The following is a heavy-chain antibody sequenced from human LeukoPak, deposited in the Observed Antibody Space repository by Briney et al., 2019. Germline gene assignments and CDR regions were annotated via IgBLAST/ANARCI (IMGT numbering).Heavy chain of an antibody. CDR2: ISWNSGSI. CDR1: GFTFDDYA. V-gene: IGHV3-9*03. D-gene: IGHD6-13*01. CDR3: AKDSSSWGSFTSIDY. J-gene: IGHJ4*02. Sequence: GGSLRLSCAASGFTFDDYAMHWVRQAPGKGLEWVSGISWNSGSIGYADSVKGRFTISRDNAKNSLYLQMNSLRAEDMALYYCAKDSSSWGSFTSIDYWGQGTLVTVSS.